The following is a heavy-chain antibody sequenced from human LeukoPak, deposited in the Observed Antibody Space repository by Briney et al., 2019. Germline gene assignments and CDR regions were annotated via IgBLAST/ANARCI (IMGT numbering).Heavy chain of an antibody. CDR1: GFTVSGNY. D-gene: IGHD2-21*02. V-gene: IGHV3-66*01. CDR3: AGRHLAYCGGDCP. CDR2: IYSGGGT. J-gene: IGHJ5*02. Sequence: PGGSLRLSCAASGFTVSGNYMSWVRQAPGKGLEWVSVIYSGGGTSYAGSVMGRFTISRDKSKNTLYLQMNSLRAEDTAVYYCAGRHLAYCGGDCPWGQGTLVTVSS.